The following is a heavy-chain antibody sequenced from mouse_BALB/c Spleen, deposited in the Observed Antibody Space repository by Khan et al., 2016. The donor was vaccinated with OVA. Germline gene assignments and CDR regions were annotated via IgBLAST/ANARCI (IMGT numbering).Heavy chain of an antibody. CDR2: IWSDGSA. CDR1: GFSLTNYG. V-gene: IGHV2-6-1*01. J-gene: IGHJ4*01. CDR3: ARQPYYHYYIMDC. Sequence: QVQLKQSGPGLVAPSQSLSITCTISGFSLTNYGVHWVRQPPGKGLEWLVVIWSDGSATYNSALKSRLSISKDNSKSQVFLKMNSLQTDDTAMYYCARQPYYHYYIMDCWGQGTSGTVSS. D-gene: IGHD2-10*01.